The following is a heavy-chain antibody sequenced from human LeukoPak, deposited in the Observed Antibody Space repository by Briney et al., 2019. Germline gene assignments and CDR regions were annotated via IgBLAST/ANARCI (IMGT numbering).Heavy chain of an antibody. CDR2: ITGSDT. CDR1: GFTLSIYA. Sequence: GGSLRLSCAASGFTLSIYALSWVRQAPGTGLEWVSCITGSDTFYAEFVKGRFTISRDNSRNTVYLQMNSLRVEDTAMYYCATLYDRDNDYWGQGTLVTVSS. CDR3: ATLYDRDNDY. D-gene: IGHD3-22*01. V-gene: IGHV3-23*01. J-gene: IGHJ4*02.